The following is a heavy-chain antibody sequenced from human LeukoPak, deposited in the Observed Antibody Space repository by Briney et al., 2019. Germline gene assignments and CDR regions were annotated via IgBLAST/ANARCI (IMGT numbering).Heavy chain of an antibody. D-gene: IGHD2-2*01. CDR1: GFTFSSYG. V-gene: IGHV4-39*01. Sequence: GSLRLSCAASGFTFSSYGMHWVRQSPGKGLDWIGSISYSGWSYSDPSLKSRATISVDTSKNQFSLKLTSVTAADTAVYYCARQNCTLTSCYDYYHYHMDVWGKGTAVTISS. CDR3: ARQNCTLTSCYDYYHYHMDV. CDR2: ISYSGWS. J-gene: IGHJ6*03.